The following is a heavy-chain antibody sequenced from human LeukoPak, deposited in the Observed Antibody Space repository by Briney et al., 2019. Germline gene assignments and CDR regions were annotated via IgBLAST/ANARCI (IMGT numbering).Heavy chain of an antibody. J-gene: IGHJ4*02. CDR2: ISSSSSTI. D-gene: IGHD3-3*01. V-gene: IGHV3-48*01. CDR1: GCTFSSYS. CDR3: ARTQSYDFWSGLFDY. Sequence: GGSLRLSCAASGCTFSSYSMNWVRQAPGKGLEWVSYISSSSSTIYYADSVKGRFTISRDNAKNSLYLQMNSLRAEDTAVYYCARTQSYDFWSGLFDYWGQGTLVTVSS.